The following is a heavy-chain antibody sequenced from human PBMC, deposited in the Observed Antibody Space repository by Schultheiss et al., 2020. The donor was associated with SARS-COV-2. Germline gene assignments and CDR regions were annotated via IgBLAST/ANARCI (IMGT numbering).Heavy chain of an antibody. Sequence: GGSLRLSCAASGFTFSNYWMHWVHQAPGKGLEWVGRIKSKTDGGTTDYAAPVKGRFTISRDDSKNTLYLQMNSLKTEDTAVYYCARAGYCSGGSCYFPTPMNYGMDVWGQGTTVTVSS. J-gene: IGHJ6*02. CDR1: GFTFSNYW. V-gene: IGHV3-15*01. CDR3: ARAGYCSGGSCYFPTPMNYGMDV. D-gene: IGHD2-15*01. CDR2: IKSKTDGGTT.